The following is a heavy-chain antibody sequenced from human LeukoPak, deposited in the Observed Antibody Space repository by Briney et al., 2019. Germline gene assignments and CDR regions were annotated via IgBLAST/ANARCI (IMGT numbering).Heavy chain of an antibody. D-gene: IGHD4/OR15-4a*01. CDR1: GFIFSSDS. Sequence: GGSLRLSCAASGFIFSSDSMNWVRQAPGKGLEWVSGIGGDDSTYYADSVKGRFTISRDNSKNTLYLQMNSLRAEDTAVYYCAKVRYGPTVFDYWGQGTLVTVSS. CDR3: AKVRYGPTVFDY. CDR2: IGGDDST. J-gene: IGHJ4*02. V-gene: IGHV3-23*01.